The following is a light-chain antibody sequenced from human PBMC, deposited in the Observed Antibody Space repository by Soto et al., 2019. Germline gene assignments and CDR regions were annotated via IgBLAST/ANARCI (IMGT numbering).Light chain of an antibody. CDR1: RDIDNY. CDR3: HQYDNRPFI. V-gene: IGKV1-33*01. CDR2: DAS. Sequence: IQMTQSPSSLSASVGDRVTITCQASRDIDNYLNWYQQKPGKAPNLLIYDASNLETGVTLRFSGSRSGIHFTLTISSLHPEDIGTYYCHQYDNRPFIFGQGTKVEIK. J-gene: IGKJ2*01.